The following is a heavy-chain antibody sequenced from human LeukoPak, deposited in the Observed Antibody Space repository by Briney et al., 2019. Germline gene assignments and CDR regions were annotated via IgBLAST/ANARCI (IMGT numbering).Heavy chain of an antibody. V-gene: IGHV3-21*01. Sequence: GSLRLSCAASGFTFSSYSMNWVRQAPGKGLEWVSSISSSSSYIYYADSVKGRFTISRDNAKNSLYLQMNSLRAEDTAVYYCATGPKDYYYMDVWGKGTTVTVSS. CDR2: ISSSSSYI. CDR3: ATGPKDYYYMDV. CDR1: GFTFSSYS. J-gene: IGHJ6*03.